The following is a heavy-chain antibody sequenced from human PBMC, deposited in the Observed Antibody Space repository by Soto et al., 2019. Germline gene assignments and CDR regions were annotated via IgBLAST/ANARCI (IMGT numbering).Heavy chain of an antibody. CDR2: INPSGGST. V-gene: IGHV1-46*01. D-gene: IGHD3-9*01. J-gene: IGHJ4*02. CDR1: GYTFTSYD. CDR3: ARSAYYDILTGYYNVMGY. Sequence: GASVKVSCKASGYTFTSYDINWVRQATGQGLEWMGIINPSGGSTSYAQKFHGRVTMTRDTSTSTVYMELSSLRSEDTAVYYCARSAYYDILTGYYNVMGYWGQGTLVTVSS.